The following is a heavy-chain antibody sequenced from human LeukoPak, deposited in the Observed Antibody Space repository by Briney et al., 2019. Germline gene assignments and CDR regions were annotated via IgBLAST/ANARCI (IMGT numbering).Heavy chain of an antibody. CDR1: GFPFVKAW. CDR2: IHNDGSGT. Sequence: PGGSLRLSCAASGFPFVKAWMHWVRQAPGKGLVWVSRIHNDGSGTTYADSVKGRFTISRDNSKNTLYLQMNSLRAEDTAVYYCAKDTPPKWVSYYFDYWGQGTLVTVSS. D-gene: IGHD1-26*01. J-gene: IGHJ4*02. CDR3: AKDTPPKWVSYYFDY. V-gene: IGHV3-74*03.